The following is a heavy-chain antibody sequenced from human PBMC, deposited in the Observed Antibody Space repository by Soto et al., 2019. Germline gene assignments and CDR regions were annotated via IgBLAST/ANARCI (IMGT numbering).Heavy chain of an antibody. D-gene: IGHD1-26*01. CDR3: ARDVANGKHSYVY. CDR2: ISSSGGYI. J-gene: IGHJ4*02. CDR1: GFTFSLYS. Sequence: EVQLVDSGGGLVKPGGSLRLSCAASGFTFSLYSLNWVRQAPGKGLEWVSSISSSGGYIYYADSVKGRFTISRDNAKNSLNLQMNSLRAEDTAVYYCARDVANGKHSYVYWGQGTLVTVSS. V-gene: IGHV3-21*02.